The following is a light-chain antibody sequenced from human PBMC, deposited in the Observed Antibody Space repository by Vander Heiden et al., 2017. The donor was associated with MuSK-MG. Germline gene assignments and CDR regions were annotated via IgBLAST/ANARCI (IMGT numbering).Light chain of an antibody. CDR3: QQSYSTRGT. CDR1: QSISSY. CDR2: AAS. J-gene: IGKJ1*01. V-gene: IGKV1-39*01. Sequence: DIQMTQSRSSLSASVGDRVTMTCRASQSISSYLNWYQQKPGKAPKLLIYAASSLQSGVPSRFSGSGSGTDFTLTISSLQPEDFATYYCQQSYSTRGTFGQGTKVEIK.